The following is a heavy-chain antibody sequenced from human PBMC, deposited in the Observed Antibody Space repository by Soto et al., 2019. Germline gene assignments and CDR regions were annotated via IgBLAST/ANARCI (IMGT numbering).Heavy chain of an antibody. D-gene: IGHD2-21*01. CDR3: AGIADC. CDR1: GFTVTTYG. Sequence: QVQLVESGGGVVQPGRSLRLSCAAAGFTVTTYGMQWVRQAPGKGLEWVARLTHDGRRDFYADSVKGRFTISRDTSKNTLYLQMNSLRPENTAVYYCAGIADCWGQGTLVTVSS. V-gene: IGHV3-30*03. J-gene: IGHJ4*02. CDR2: LTHDGRRD.